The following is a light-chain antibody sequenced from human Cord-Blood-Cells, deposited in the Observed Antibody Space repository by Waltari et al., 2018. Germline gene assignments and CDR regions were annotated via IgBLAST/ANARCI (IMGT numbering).Light chain of an antibody. J-gene: IGKJ4*01. CDR3: QQSYSTPHGT. Sequence: DIQMTKSPSSLSASVGDRVTITCRARQSIRSYLNWYPHKPGKASKLLIYAASSLHSGVPSRFSGSGSVTDFTLAISSLQPEYFATYYCQQSYSTPHGTFGVGANVGIK. CDR2: AAS. CDR1: QSIRSY. V-gene: IGKV1-39*01.